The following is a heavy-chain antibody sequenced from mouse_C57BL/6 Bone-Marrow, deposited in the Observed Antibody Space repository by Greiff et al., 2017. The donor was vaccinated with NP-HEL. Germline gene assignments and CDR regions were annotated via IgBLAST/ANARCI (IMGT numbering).Heavy chain of an antibody. Sequence: QVQLQQSGAELARPGASVKLSCKASGYTFTSYGISWVKQRTGQGLEWIGEIYPRSGNTYYNEKFKGKATLTADKSSSTAYMELRSLTSEDSAVYFCSRWRNLGFSYWGQGTLVTVSA. V-gene: IGHV1-81*01. CDR3: SRWRNLGFSY. CDR1: GYTFTSYG. CDR2: IYPRSGNT. J-gene: IGHJ3*01.